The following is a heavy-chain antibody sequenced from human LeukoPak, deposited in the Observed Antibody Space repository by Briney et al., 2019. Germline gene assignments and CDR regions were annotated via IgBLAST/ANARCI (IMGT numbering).Heavy chain of an antibody. CDR3: ARDPLYGDYADY. J-gene: IGHJ4*02. V-gene: IGHV3-21*01. D-gene: IGHD4-17*01. CDR2: ISSSSSYI. Sequence: GGSLRLSCAASGFTFSSYSMNWVRQAPGKGLEWVSSISSSSSYIYYADSVKGRFTISRDSAKNSLYLQMNSLRAEDTAVYYCARDPLYGDYADYWGQGTLVTVSS. CDR1: GFTFSSYS.